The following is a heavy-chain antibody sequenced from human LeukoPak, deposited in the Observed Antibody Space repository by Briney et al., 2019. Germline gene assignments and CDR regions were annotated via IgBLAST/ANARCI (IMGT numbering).Heavy chain of an antibody. CDR2: ITGSGGTT. CDR1: GCTFSSYG. D-gene: IGHD1-26*01. CDR3: AKDRLRAILYFDY. J-gene: IGHJ4*02. Sequence: GESLRLSCAASGCTFSSYGMSWVRQAPGKGLEWVSAITGSGGTTYYADSMKRRSITSRANSKKTLSMLMNSPRAVDAAVYYCAKDRLRAILYFDYWGQGTLVTVTS. V-gene: IGHV3-23*01.